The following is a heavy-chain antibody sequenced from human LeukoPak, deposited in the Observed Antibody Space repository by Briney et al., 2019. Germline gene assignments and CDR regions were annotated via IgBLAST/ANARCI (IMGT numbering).Heavy chain of an antibody. V-gene: IGHV4-4*09. CDR1: NGSISSYH. CDR2: ILTSETT. D-gene: IGHD1-7*01. J-gene: IGHJ4*02. Sequence: PSETLSLTCTVSNGSISSYHWSWVRQPPGKGREWIGYILTSETTNYNPSLKSRLTISVDTSKTQFTLKLSSVTAADTAVYYCARLRVSGNYLYYFDYWGKGTTVTVSS. CDR3: ARLRVSGNYLYYFDY.